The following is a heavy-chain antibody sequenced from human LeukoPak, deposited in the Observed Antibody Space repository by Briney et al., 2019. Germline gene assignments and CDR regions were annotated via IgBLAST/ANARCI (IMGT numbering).Heavy chain of an antibody. D-gene: IGHD6-19*01. CDR1: DYSISSGYY. Sequence: SSETLSLTCTVSDYSISSGYYWGWIRQPPGKGLKWIGSIYHNGNTFYNPSLKSRITISVDTSKNQFSLKLSSVTAADTAVYYCARDLRLSPYSGGWPLDYWGQGTLVTVSS. V-gene: IGHV4-38-2*02. CDR3: ARDLRLSPYSGGWPLDY. CDR2: IYHNGNT. J-gene: IGHJ4*02.